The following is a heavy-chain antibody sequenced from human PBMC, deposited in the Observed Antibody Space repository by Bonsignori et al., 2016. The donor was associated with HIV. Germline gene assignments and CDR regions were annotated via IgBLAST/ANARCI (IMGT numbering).Heavy chain of an antibody. D-gene: IGHD2-21*01. CDR2: INHSAST. CDR3: ARGSHTEIPPWYFDY. V-gene: IGHV4-34*01. J-gene: IGHJ4*02. Sequence: RQAPGKGLEWIGEINHSASTNYNPSLKSRVTISVDTSKNQFSLKLSSVTAADTAVYYCARGSHTEIPPWYFDYWGQGTLVTVSS.